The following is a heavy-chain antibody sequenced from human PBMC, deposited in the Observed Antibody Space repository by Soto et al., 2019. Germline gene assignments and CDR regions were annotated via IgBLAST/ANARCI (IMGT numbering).Heavy chain of an antibody. J-gene: IGHJ5*02. Sequence: QVQLVQSGAAVKKPGASVKVACKASGYTFTSYDINWVRQATGQGLEWMGWMNPNSGNTGYAQKFQGRVNMIRNTSIRTAYMELSILRSEDTAGYYCCRRRGYCSVSSFLTGNWFDPWGQGTLVTVSS. D-gene: IGHD2-15*01. CDR2: MNPNSGNT. CDR1: GYTFTSYD. CDR3: CRRRGYCSVSSFLTGNWFDP. V-gene: IGHV1-8*01.